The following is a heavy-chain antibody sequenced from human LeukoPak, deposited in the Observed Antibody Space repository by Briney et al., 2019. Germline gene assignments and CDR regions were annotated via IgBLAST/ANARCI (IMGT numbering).Heavy chain of an antibody. CDR1: GFTFSSHS. J-gene: IGHJ4*02. Sequence: GGSLRLSCAASGFTFSSHSMNWVRQAPGKGLEWVSYISSGSFSIYYADSVKGRFTISRDNSKNTLYLQMNSLRAEDTAVYYCATLERGYAVAVDYWGQGTLVTVSS. D-gene: IGHD6-19*01. CDR3: ATLERGYAVAVDY. CDR2: ISSGSFSI. V-gene: IGHV3-48*01.